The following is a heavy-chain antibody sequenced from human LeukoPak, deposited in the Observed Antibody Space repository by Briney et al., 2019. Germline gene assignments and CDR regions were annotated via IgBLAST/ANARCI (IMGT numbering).Heavy chain of an antibody. V-gene: IGHV4-34*01. Sequence: SETLSLTCAVYGGSFSGYYWSWIRQPPGKGLEWIGGINHSGSTNYNPSLKSRVTISVDTSKNQFSLKLSSVTAADTAVYYCARTSQLLSGWFDPWGQGTLVTVSS. CDR3: ARTSQLLSGWFDP. CDR2: INHSGST. CDR1: GGSFSGYY. J-gene: IGHJ5*02. D-gene: IGHD2-21*02.